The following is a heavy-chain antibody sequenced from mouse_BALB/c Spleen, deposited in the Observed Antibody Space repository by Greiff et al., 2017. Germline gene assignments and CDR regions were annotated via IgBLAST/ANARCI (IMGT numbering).Heavy chain of an antibody. Sequence: EVKLVESGGGLVQPGGSLKLSCAASGFDFSRYWMSWVRQAPGKGLEWIGEINPDSSTINYTPSLKDKFIISRDNAKNTLYLQMSKVRSEDTALYYCARQGSAWFAYWGQGTLVTVSA. CDR2: INPDSSTI. J-gene: IGHJ3*01. CDR3: ARQGSAWFAY. V-gene: IGHV4-1*02. CDR1: GFDFSRYW.